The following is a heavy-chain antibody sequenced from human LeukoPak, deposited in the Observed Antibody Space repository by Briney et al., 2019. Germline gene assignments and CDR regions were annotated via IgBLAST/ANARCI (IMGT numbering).Heavy chain of an antibody. D-gene: IGHD5-12*01. CDR2: IYYSGST. V-gene: IGHV4-39*01. CDR3: ARLVGTEVRAFDY. Sequence: SETLSLTCTVSGGSISSSSYYWGWIRQPPGKGLEWIGSIYYSGSTYYNPSLKSRVTTSVDTSKNQFSLKLSSVTAADTALYYCARLVGTEVRAFDYWGQGTLVTVSS. CDR1: GGSISSSSYY. J-gene: IGHJ4*02.